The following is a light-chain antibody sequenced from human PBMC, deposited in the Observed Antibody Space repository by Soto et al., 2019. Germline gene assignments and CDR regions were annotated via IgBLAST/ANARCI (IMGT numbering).Light chain of an antibody. CDR3: CSYAGDLAL. Sequence: QSALTQPRSVSGSPGQSVTISCTGTSSDVGGYDFVSWYQQHSGKAPKLMISDVSKRPSGVPDRFSGSKSGNTASLTISGLQAEDEADYYCCSYAGDLALFGGGTQLTVL. J-gene: IGLJ2*01. CDR2: DVS. CDR1: SSDVGGYDF. V-gene: IGLV2-11*01.